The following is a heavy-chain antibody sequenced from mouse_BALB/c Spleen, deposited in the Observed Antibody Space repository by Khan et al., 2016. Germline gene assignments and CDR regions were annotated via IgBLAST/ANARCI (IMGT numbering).Heavy chain of an antibody. CDR1: GYSITSDYA. J-gene: IGHJ2*01. V-gene: IGHV3-2*02. CDR2: ISYSGSS. D-gene: IGHD2-2*01. Sequence: EVQLQEPGPGLVKPSQSLSLTCNVTGYSITSDYAWNWIRQFPGNKLEWMGYISYSGSSSYNPSLKSRISVTRDTSKNQFFLQLNSVTTEDTATYYCAISPLYGYDPYYFDYWAQGTTLTVSS. CDR3: AISPLYGYDPYYFDY.